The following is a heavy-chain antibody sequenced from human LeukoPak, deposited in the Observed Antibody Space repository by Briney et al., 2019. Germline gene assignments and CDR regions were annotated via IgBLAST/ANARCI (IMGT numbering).Heavy chain of an antibody. V-gene: IGHV3-21*01. Sequence: GGSLRLSCAASGFTFSSYSMNWVRQAPGKGLEWVSSISSSSSYIYYADSVKGRFTISRDNAKNSLYLQTNSLRAEDTAVYYCARVTGLYGMDVWGQGTTVTVSS. D-gene: IGHD1-20*01. CDR1: GFTFSSYS. CDR2: ISSSSSYI. J-gene: IGHJ6*02. CDR3: ARVTGLYGMDV.